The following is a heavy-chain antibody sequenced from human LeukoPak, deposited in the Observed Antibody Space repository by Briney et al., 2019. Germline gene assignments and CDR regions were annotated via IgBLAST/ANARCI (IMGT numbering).Heavy chain of an antibody. CDR1: GFTVSSDS. Sequence: GGSLRLSCTVSGFTVSSDSMSWVRQAPGKGLEWVSAISGSGGSTYYADSVKGRFTISRDNSKNTLYLQMNSLRAEDTAVYYCAKDFAHGGNWGDAFDIWGQGTMVTVSS. CDR2: ISGSGGST. V-gene: IGHV3-23*01. CDR3: AKDFAHGGNWGDAFDI. D-gene: IGHD4-23*01. J-gene: IGHJ3*02.